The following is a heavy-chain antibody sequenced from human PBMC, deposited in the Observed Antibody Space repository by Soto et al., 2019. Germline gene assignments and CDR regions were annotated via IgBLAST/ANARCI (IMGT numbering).Heavy chain of an antibody. D-gene: IGHD3-10*01. CDR1: GGTFTSYA. J-gene: IGHJ6*02. V-gene: IGHV1-69*13. CDR2: IIPIFGTA. Sequence: GASVKVSCKASGGTFTSYAISWVRQAPGQGLEWMGGIIPIFGTADYAQKFQGRVTITADESTSTAYMELSSLRSEDTAVYYCASGVPHDYYYGMDVWGQGTTVTVS. CDR3: ASGVPHDYYYGMDV.